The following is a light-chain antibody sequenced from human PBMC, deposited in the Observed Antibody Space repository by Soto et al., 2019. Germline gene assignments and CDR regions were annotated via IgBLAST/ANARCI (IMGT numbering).Light chain of an antibody. Sequence: SYELTQPPSVSVSPGQTASITGSGEKLGDKYACWYQQKPGQSPVLVIYQDNKRPSGIPERFSGSNSGNTATLSISGTQAMDEADYFCHAWDSTEVFGGGTKLTVL. V-gene: IGLV3-1*01. CDR3: HAWDSTEV. CDR2: QDN. CDR1: KLGDKY. J-gene: IGLJ2*01.